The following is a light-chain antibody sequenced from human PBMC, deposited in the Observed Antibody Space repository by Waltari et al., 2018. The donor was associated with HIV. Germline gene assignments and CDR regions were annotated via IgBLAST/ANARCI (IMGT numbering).Light chain of an antibody. CDR3: QQSYSTPPYT. CDR1: QAIGNY. Sequence: DIQMTQSPSSLSASVGDRVIINCRASQAIGNYLNWYQQKPGKAPKVLIYAASSLESGVPPRFSGSGFGTDFTLTITTLQPEDFGTYYCQQSYSTPPYTFGPGTKLEI. V-gene: IGKV1-39*01. J-gene: IGKJ2*01. CDR2: AAS.